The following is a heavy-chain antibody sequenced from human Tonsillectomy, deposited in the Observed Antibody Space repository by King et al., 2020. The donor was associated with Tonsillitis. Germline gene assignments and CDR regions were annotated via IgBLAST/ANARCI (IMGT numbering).Heavy chain of an antibody. D-gene: IGHD2-2*02. CDR3: ARGLGYCSSTSCYTTDY. Sequence: PLQESGPGLVKPSQTLSLTCTVSGGSISSGGYYWSWIRQHPGQGLEWIGYIYYSGSTYYNPSLKSRVTISVDTSKNQFSLKLSSVTAADTAVYYCARGLGYCSSTSCYTTDYWGQGTLVTVSS. J-gene: IGHJ4*02. V-gene: IGHV4-31*03. CDR1: GGSISSGGYY. CDR2: IYYSGST.